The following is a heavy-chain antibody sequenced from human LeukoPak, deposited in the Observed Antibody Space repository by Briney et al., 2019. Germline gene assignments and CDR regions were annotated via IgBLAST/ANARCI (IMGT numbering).Heavy chain of an antibody. J-gene: IGHJ5*02. CDR2: INTDGSST. V-gene: IGHV3-74*01. Sequence: PGGSLRLSCAASGFTFSSYWMHWVRQAPGKGLVWVSRINTDGSSTSYADSVKGRFTISRDNAKNTLYLQMNSLRAEDTAVYYCARVGGYCSSTSCPEGDNWFDPWGQGTLVTVSS. CDR3: ARVGGYCSSTSCPEGDNWFDP. D-gene: IGHD2-2*01. CDR1: GFTFSSYW.